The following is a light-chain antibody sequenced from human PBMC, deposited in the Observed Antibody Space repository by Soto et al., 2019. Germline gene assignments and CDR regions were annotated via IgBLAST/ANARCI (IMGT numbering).Light chain of an antibody. J-gene: IGKJ1*01. Sequence: DIQMTQSPSSVSASVGDRVTISCRASPDVRSWLAWYQQKPGKAPNLLIYGASTLQSGVPSRFSGRGSGTDFTLTISSLQPEDFATYYCQQANGYPWTFGQGTKVEIK. CDR3: QQANGYPWT. V-gene: IGKV1-12*02. CDR1: PDVRSW. CDR2: GAS.